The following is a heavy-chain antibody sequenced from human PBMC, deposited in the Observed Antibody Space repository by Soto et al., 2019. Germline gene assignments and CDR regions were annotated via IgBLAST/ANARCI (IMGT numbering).Heavy chain of an antibody. Sequence: SETLSLTCAVYGGSFSGYYWSWIRQPPGKGLEWIGEINHSGSTNYNPSLKSRVTTSVDTSKNQFSLKLSSVTAADTAVYYCARDYYDRKGYYYGMDVWGQGTTVTVSS. V-gene: IGHV4-34*01. D-gene: IGHD3-22*01. CDR1: GGSFSGYY. J-gene: IGHJ6*02. CDR2: INHSGST. CDR3: ARDYYDRKGYYYGMDV.